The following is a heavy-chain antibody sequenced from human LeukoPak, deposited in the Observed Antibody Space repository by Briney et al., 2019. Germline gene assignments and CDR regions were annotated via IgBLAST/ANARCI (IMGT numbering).Heavy chain of an antibody. V-gene: IGHV1-18*01. D-gene: IGHD1-26*01. Sequence: ASVKVSCKASGYTFTSYGISWVRQAPGQGLEWMGWISAYNGNTNYAQKLQGRVTMTTDTSTSTAYMEMRSLRSDDTAVYYCARDSGIAWELPVKSPWGQGTLVTVSS. CDR1: GYTFTSYG. CDR3: ARDSGIAWELPVKSP. CDR2: ISAYNGNT. J-gene: IGHJ5*02.